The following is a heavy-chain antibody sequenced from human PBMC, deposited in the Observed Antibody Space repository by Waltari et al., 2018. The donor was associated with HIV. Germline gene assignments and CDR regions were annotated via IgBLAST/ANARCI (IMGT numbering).Heavy chain of an antibody. CDR3: ARGYVQNDLRGLFHL. CDR1: GFTFIDYF. Sequence: QELLVQSGAEVKKPGASMKVSSKASGFTFIDYFIHWVRQAPGQGLEWMGRSDPKSGFTHYPQKFQGRVIMTRDTSMSTAYMDLTRRRADDTALYFCARGYVQNDLRGLFHLWGRGTSVTVSS. J-gene: IGHJ2*01. CDR2: SDPKSGFT. V-gene: IGHV1-2*06. D-gene: IGHD2-2*01.